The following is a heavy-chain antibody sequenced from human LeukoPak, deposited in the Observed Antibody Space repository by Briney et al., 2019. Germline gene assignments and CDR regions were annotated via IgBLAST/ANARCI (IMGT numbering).Heavy chain of an antibody. J-gene: IGHJ4*02. D-gene: IGHD6-19*01. CDR3: ARDNSGFDY. CDR1: GFTLNNYW. CDR2: IRHDGSAR. V-gene: IGHV3-7*01. Sequence: GGSLRLSCVASGFTLNNYWMTWVRQAPGKGLEWVANIRHDGSARYYGDSVKGRFTISRDDAKNSLFLQMNSLRADDTALYYCARDNSGFDYWGQGTLVTVSS.